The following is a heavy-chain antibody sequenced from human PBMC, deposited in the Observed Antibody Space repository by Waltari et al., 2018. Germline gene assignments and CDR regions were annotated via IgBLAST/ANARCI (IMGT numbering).Heavy chain of an antibody. J-gene: IGHJ4*02. CDR1: GGSISSRSYY. V-gene: IGHV4-39*01. CDR3: ARLDSYYDGDY. D-gene: IGHD4-4*01. Sequence: QLQLQESGPGLVKPSETLSLTCTVSGGSISSRSYYWGWSRQHPGKGMEGIGNNNYSGGTYGNPSLKGGVTISVDTSKNLCSLRLNSVTAADTAVYYCARLDSYYDGDYWGQGTLVTVSS. CDR2: NNYSGGT.